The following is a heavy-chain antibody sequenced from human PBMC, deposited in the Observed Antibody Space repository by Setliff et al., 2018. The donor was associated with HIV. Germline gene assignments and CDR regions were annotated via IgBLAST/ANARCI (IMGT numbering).Heavy chain of an antibody. V-gene: IGHV4-59*02. Sequence: LSLTCTVSGGSVSGYFWSWIRQPPGRGLEWIGYIYYDGTTNSNPSLKSRVTISVTTSKNQFSLKLSSVTAADRALYFCARATFGSTSSGINYYMDVWGKGTTVTVSS. CDR2: IYYDGTT. CDR1: GGSVSGYF. CDR3: ARATFGSTSSGINYYMDV. J-gene: IGHJ6*03. D-gene: IGHD3-10*01.